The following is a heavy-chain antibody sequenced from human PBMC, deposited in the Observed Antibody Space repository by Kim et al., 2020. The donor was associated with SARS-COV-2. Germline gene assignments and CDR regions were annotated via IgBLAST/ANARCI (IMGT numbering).Heavy chain of an antibody. J-gene: IGHJ6*02. V-gene: IGHV5-51*01. CDR2: IYPGDSET. D-gene: IGHD1-26*01. Sequence: GESLKISCKASGYTFTRHWVAWVRQMPGAGLEWMGNIYPGDSETKYSPAFEGRVSLSVDKSTSVVYLEWNGLQASDPAVYYCARQDGGWSGSHNIDDYFYGMDVWGQGTTVIVSS. CDR3: ARQDGGWSGSHNIDDYFYGMDV. CDR1: GYTFTRHW.